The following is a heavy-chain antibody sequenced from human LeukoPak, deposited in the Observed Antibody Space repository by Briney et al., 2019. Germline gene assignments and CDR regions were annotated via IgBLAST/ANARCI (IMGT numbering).Heavy chain of an antibody. J-gene: IGHJ3*01. V-gene: IGHV5-51*01. D-gene: IGHD4/OR15-4a*01. CDR2: IYPGNSDT. CDR1: RYSFTNYW. Sequence: GESLKISCKGSRYSFTNYWIAWVRQMPGKGLEWMGIIYPGNSDTRYSPSFQGQVTISVDKSISTAYLQWSSLKASDTATYFCARRSVLTQLDAFDVWGQGTTVTVSS. CDR3: ARRSVLTQLDAFDV.